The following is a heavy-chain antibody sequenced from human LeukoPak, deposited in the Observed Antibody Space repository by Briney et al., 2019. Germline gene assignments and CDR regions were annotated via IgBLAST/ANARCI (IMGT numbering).Heavy chain of an antibody. CDR3: ARGYGSGSYYF. J-gene: IGHJ4*02. Sequence: GGSLRLSCAASGFSVSSNYMNWVRQAPGKGLEWVSITYNVGTTYYTDSVKGRFTISRDNYKNTLYLQMNSLRADDTAVYYCARGYGSGSYYFWGQGTLVTVSP. CDR1: GFSVSSNY. D-gene: IGHD3-10*01. CDR2: TYNVGTT. V-gene: IGHV3-66*01.